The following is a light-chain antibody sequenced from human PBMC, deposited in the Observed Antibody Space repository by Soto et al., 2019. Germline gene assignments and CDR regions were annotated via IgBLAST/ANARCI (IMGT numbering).Light chain of an antibody. CDR1: QSVSSSY. CDR3: QQYCSSPHT. V-gene: IGKV3-20*01. J-gene: IGKJ2*01. CDR2: GAS. Sequence: EIVLTQSPGTLSLSPGERATLSCRASQSVSSSYLAWYQQKPGQAPRLLIYGASNSATAIPDRFSGSGSGTDFTLTISRLEPEDFAAYYCQQYCSSPHTFGQGTKLEIK.